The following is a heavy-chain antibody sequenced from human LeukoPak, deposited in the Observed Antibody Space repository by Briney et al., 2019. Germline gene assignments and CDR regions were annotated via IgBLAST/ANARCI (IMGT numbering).Heavy chain of an antibody. D-gene: IGHD1-7*01. J-gene: IGHJ4*02. Sequence: PGGSLRLSCAASGLTFRNYGMDWVRQAPGKGLEWVAFIRYDGTNEYYADSVKGRFTISRDDFKDTLYLQMNSLRVEDTAMYFCAKLTGTTDSSDYWGQGTLVTVSS. CDR3: AKLTGTTDSSDY. CDR2: IRYDGTNE. CDR1: GLTFRNYG. V-gene: IGHV3-30*02.